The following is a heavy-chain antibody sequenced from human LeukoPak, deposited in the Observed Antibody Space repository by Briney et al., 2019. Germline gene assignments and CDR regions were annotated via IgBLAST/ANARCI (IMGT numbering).Heavy chain of an antibody. CDR2: FDPEDGET. D-gene: IGHD6-13*01. CDR3: ATGWQQLVLR. V-gene: IGHV1-24*01. J-gene: IGHJ4*02. CDR1: GYTFTSYG. Sequence: GASVKVSCKASGYTFTSYGISWVRQAPGKGLEWMGGFDPEDGETIYAQKFQGRVTMTEDTSTDTAYMELSSLRSEDTAVYYCATGWQQLVLRWGQGTLVTVSS.